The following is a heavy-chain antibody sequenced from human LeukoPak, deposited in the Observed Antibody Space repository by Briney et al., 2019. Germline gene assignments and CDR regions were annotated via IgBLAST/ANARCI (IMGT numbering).Heavy chain of an antibody. J-gene: IGHJ5*02. D-gene: IGHD3-10*01. CDR3: ATYGPGYNWLYA. Sequence: ASVKVSCKASGYSFTSSGFTWVRQAPGQGLEWMGWIHPISGDTTYAQRFQGRITVTRDASISTAYLDLRSLRSDDTAIHYCATYGPGYNWLYAWGQGTLVTVSS. CDR1: GYSFTSSG. CDR2: IHPISGDT. V-gene: IGHV1-2*02.